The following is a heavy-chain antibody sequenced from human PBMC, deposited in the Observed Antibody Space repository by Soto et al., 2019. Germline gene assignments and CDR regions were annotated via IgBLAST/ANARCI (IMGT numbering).Heavy chain of an antibody. Sequence: GGSLRLSCAASGFTFSSYSISWVRQAPGKGLEWVSVISGSGDSTYYADSVKGRFTISRDNSKNTLSLQMKSLRAEDTAVYYYARRYCSSAICYHFDFWGQGTLVTVSS. V-gene: IGHV3-23*01. CDR3: ARRYCSSAICYHFDF. CDR2: ISGSGDST. D-gene: IGHD2-2*01. J-gene: IGHJ4*02. CDR1: GFTFSSYS.